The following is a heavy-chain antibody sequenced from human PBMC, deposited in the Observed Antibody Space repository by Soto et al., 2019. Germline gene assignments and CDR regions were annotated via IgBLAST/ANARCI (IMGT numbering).Heavy chain of an antibody. J-gene: IGHJ6*02. Sequence: SETLSLTCTVSGGSISSGGYYWSWIRQHPGKGLEWIGYIYYSGSTYYNPSLKSRVTISVDTSKNQFSLKLSSVTAADTAVYYCARAXTVIPYRLNYYYYGMDVWGQGTTVTVSS. V-gene: IGHV4-31*03. D-gene: IGHD4-4*01. CDR2: IYYSGST. CDR3: ARAXTVIPYRLNYYYYGMDV. CDR1: GGSISSGGYY.